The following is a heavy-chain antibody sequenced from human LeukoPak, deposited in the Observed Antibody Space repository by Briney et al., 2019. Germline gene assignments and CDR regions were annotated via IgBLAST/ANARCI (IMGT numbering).Heavy chain of an antibody. CDR1: GGSISSGDYY. D-gene: IGHD4-11*01. CDR3: ARLDPGRGLTTGSMFDY. V-gene: IGHV4-30-4*01. J-gene: IGHJ4*02. Sequence: SETLSLTCTVSGGSISSGDYYWSWIRQPPGKGLEWIAYMYYSGSTYYNPSLKSRVTMSVDTSKNQFSLKLSSVTAADTAVYYCARLDPGRGLTTGSMFDYWGQGTLVTVSS. CDR2: MYYSGST.